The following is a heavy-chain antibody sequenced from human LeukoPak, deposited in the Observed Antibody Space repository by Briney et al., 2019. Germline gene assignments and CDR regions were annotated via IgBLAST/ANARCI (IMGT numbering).Heavy chain of an antibody. CDR3: ASLPVDTSMVSDY. J-gene: IGHJ4*02. V-gene: IGHV1-69*02. Sequence: SVKVSCKASGGTFSDYTINWVRQAPGQGLEWMGRIIPIVDIPNYAQKFQGRVTITADKSTSTTYMELSSLRSEDTAVYYCASLPVDTSMVSDYWGQGTLVTVSS. CDR1: GGTFSDYT. CDR2: IIPIVDIP. D-gene: IGHD5-18*01.